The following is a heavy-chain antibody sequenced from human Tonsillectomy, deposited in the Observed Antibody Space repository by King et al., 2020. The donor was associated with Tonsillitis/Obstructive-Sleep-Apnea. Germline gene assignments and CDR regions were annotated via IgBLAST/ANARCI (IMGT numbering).Heavy chain of an antibody. D-gene: IGHD3-10*01. CDR2: INAGNGNT. J-gene: IGHJ4*02. CDR1: GYTFTSYA. Sequence: QLVQSGAEVKKPGASVKVSCKASGYTFTSYAMHWVRQAPGQRREWMGWINAGNGNTKYSQKFQGRVTITRDTYASTAYMELSSLRSEDTAVYYCARSPGKWFGEFSFDYWGQGPLVTVSS. CDR3: ARSPGKWFGEFSFDY. V-gene: IGHV1-3*01.